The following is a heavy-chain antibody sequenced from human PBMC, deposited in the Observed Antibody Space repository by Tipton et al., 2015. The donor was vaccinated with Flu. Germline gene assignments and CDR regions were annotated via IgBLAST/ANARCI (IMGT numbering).Heavy chain of an antibody. CDR2: ISGSGSPI. CDR3: ASSTLTTDRDHDAFDI. CDR1: RFIFTSYE. V-gene: IGHV3-48*03. J-gene: IGHJ3*02. D-gene: IGHD4-17*01. Sequence: SLRLSCAAPRFIFTSYEMNWVRQAPGKRLEWVSYISGSGSPIYYGDSVKGRFTISRDDAKNSVYLQMDSLRAEDTAVYYCASSTLTTDRDHDAFDIWGQGPMVTVSS.